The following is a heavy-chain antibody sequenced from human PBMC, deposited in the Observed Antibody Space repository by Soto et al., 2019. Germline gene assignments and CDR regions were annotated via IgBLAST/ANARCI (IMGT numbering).Heavy chain of an antibody. J-gene: IGHJ6*03. CDR1: GFTFSSYA. V-gene: IGHV3-23*01. D-gene: IGHD2-2*01. CDR2: ISGSGGST. Sequence: PGGSLILSCAAPGFTFSSYAMSWVRQAPGKGLEWVSAISGSGGSTYYADSVKGRFTISRDNSKNTLYLQMNSLRAEDTAVYYCANSAKAAAGEYYYYYYYMDVWGKGTTVTVSS. CDR3: ANSAKAAAGEYYYYYYYMDV.